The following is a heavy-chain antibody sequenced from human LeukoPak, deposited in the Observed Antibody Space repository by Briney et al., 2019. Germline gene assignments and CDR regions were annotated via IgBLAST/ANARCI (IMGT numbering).Heavy chain of an antibody. J-gene: IGHJ6*03. CDR1: GFTFSSYS. Sequence: PGGSLRLSCAASGFTFSSYSMNWVRQAPGKGLEWVSSISSSSSYIYYADSVKGRFTISRDNAKNSLYLQMNSLRAEDTAVYYCARDSGGDDYGDSSPEYYYMDVWGKGTTVTVSS. D-gene: IGHD4-17*01. V-gene: IGHV3-21*01. CDR3: ARDSGGDDYGDSSPEYYYMDV. CDR2: ISSSSSYI.